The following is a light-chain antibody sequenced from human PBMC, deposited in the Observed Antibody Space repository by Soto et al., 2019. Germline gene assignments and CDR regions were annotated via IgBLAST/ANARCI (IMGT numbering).Light chain of an antibody. CDR3: SSYTSSSTLV. CDR1: SSDVGGYNY. CDR2: DVS. Sequence: QSALTQPASVSGSPGQLITISCTGTSSDVGGYNYVSWYQQHPGKAPKLMIYDVSNRPSGVSNRFSASKSGNTASLTISGLQAEDEADYYCSSYTSSSTLVFGGGTKLTVL. J-gene: IGLJ2*01. V-gene: IGLV2-14*03.